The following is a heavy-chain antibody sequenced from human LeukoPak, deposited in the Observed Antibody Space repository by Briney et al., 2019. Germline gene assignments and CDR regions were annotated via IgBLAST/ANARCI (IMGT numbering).Heavy chain of an antibody. CDR2: ISWNSGSI. CDR3: AKLWSYSDRDAFDI. D-gene: IGHD3-10*01. V-gene: IGHV3-9*01. CDR1: GFTFDDYA. Sequence: PGGSLRLSCAASGFTFDDYAMPWVRQAPGKGLEWVSGISWNSGSIGYADSVKGRFTISRDNAKNSLYLQMNSLRAEDTALYYCAKLWSYSDRDAFDIWGQGTMVTVSS. J-gene: IGHJ3*02.